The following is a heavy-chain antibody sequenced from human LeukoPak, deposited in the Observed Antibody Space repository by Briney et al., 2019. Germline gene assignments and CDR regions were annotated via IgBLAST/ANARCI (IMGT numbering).Heavy chain of an antibody. CDR1: GFTVSTNY. V-gene: IGHV3-66*01. CDR2: IYSGGTT. D-gene: IGHD5-12*01. CDR3: ARYDYGRSGFDY. Sequence: GGSLRLSCAATGFTVSTNYMTWVRQAQGKGLEWVSVIYSGGTTYYADSVKGRFSISRDNSKNTLYLQMNSLRAEDTAVYYCARYDYGRSGFDYWGQGTLVTVSS. J-gene: IGHJ4*02.